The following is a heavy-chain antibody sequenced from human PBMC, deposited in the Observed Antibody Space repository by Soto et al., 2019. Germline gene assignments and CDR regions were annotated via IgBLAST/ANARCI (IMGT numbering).Heavy chain of an antibody. CDR1: GFTFSSYA. CDR3: AKESYDILSTPWFDP. J-gene: IGHJ5*02. Sequence: GGSLRLSCAASGFTFSSYAMSWVRQAPGKGLEWVSAISGSGGSTYYADSVKGRSTISRDNSKNTLYLQMNSLRAEDTAVYYCAKESYDILSTPWFDPWGQGTLVTVSS. V-gene: IGHV3-23*01. CDR2: ISGSGGST. D-gene: IGHD3-9*01.